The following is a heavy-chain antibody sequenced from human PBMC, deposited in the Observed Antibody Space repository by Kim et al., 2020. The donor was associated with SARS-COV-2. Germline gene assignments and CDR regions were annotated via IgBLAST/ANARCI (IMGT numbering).Heavy chain of an antibody. CDR2: ITGYNGNT. Sequence: ASVKVSCKASPYTFASYGISWVRQAPGLGLEWMGRITGYNGNTNYAQKFQDRVTRTTDTSTSTAYMELRSLRSDDTAVYYCARDLGHYCSGGTCSQGYWGQGTLVTVSS. D-gene: IGHD2-15*01. CDR3: ARDLGHYCSGGTCSQGY. CDR1: PYTFASYG. J-gene: IGHJ4*02. V-gene: IGHV1-18*01.